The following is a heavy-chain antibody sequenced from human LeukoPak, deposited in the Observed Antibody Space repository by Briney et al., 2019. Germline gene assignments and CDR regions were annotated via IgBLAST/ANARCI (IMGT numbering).Heavy chain of an antibody. CDR3: ARRRGGIAAAGPFDY. V-gene: IGHV4-59*12. Sequence: SETLSLTCTVSGGSIRSYYWSWIRQPPGKGLEWIAYIYYSGSTNYNPSPKSRVTISVDTSKNQFSLKLSSVTAADTAVYYCARRRGGIAAAGPFDYWGQGTLVTVSS. D-gene: IGHD6-13*01. CDR2: IYYSGST. CDR1: GGSIRSYY. J-gene: IGHJ4*02.